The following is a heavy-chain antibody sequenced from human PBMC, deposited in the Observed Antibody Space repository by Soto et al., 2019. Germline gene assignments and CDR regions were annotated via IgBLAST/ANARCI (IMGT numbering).Heavy chain of an antibody. J-gene: IGHJ4*02. D-gene: IGHD3-10*01. Sequence: EVQLVESGGGLVKPGGSLRLSCAGSGFTFSSYSMYWVRQAPGKGLEWVSSISSSSSYIYYADSVKGRFTISRDNAKNSLYLQMNSLRADDSAVYYCARGGNGIDYWGQGSLVTVSS. V-gene: IGHV3-21*01. CDR3: ARGGNGIDY. CDR1: GFTFSSYS. CDR2: ISSSSSYI.